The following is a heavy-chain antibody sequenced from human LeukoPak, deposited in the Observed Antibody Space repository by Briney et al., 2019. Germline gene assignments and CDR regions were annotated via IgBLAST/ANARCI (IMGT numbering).Heavy chain of an antibody. D-gene: IGHD6-6*01. V-gene: IGHV1-2*06. J-gene: IGHJ4*02. CDR1: GYTFTGYY. CDR2: INPNSGGT. CDR3: ARAGFEQLVPFPDY. Sequence: ASVKVSXKASGYTFTGYYMHWVRQAPGQGLEWMGRINPNSGGTNYAQKFQGRVTMTRDTSISTAYMELSRLRSDDTAVYYCARAGFEQLVPFPDYWGQGTLVTVSS.